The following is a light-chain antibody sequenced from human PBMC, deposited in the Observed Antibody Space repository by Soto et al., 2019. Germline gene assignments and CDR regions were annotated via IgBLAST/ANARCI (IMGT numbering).Light chain of an antibody. CDR3: GQGLQTPFT. J-gene: IGKJ4*01. CDR1: QSLLHTNGHNY. CDR2: LGS. V-gene: IGKV2-28*01. Sequence: DLVLIQSPLSLPVTPGEPASISCRSSQSLLHTNGHNYVDWYVQKPGEAPQLLIYLGSNRASGGPDRFSASGSGTDFTLEISRVEAGDVGVYYCGQGLQTPFTFGGGTKVEIK.